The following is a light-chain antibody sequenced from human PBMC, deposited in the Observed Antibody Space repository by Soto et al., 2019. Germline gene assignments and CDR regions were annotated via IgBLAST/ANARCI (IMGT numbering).Light chain of an antibody. CDR2: EVT. CDR1: SSDLGDYNY. Sequence: QSALTQPPSASGSPGQSVTISCTGTSSDLGDYNYVSWYQHHPGKAPKLRIYEVTKRPSAVPDRFSGSKAGNTASLTVSGLQAEDESDYYCSSYAGSNNPYVFGTGTKLTVL. V-gene: IGLV2-8*01. CDR3: SSYAGSNNPYV. J-gene: IGLJ1*01.